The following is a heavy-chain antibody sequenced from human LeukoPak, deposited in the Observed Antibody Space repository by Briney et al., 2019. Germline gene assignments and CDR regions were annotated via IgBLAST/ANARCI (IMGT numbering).Heavy chain of an antibody. J-gene: IGHJ4*02. CDR3: ARQPTVKRGAVASNFDY. D-gene: IGHD6-19*01. V-gene: IGHV4-39*01. Sequence: SETLSLTCSVSGGLITTSIHYWAWIRQPPGEGLEWIASTYYNGITYYNASLESRVTMSVDTSTNQFSLRLRSVSAADTSVYYCARQPTVKRGAVASNFDYWGRGTLVTVSS. CDR2: TYYNGIT. CDR1: GGLITTSIHY.